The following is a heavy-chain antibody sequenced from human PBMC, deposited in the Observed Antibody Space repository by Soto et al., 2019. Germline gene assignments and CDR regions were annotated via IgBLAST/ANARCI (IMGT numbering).Heavy chain of an antibody. V-gene: IGHV1-18*01. Sequence: RASVKVSCQASGYTFTSYGINWVRQAPGQGLEWMGWISAYNGNTNYAQKFQGRVTMTTDTSTSTAYMELRSLRSDDTAVYYCARECCSAGTCYSLFDYWGQGTLVTVSS. J-gene: IGHJ4*02. CDR3: ARECCSAGTCYSLFDY. D-gene: IGHD2-15*01. CDR2: ISAYNGNT. CDR1: GYTFTSYG.